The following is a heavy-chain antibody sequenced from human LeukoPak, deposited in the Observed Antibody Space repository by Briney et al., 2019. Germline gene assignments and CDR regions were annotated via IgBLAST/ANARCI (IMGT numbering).Heavy chain of an antibody. D-gene: IGHD4-23*01. CDR3: ATAPFYGGNSAANY. CDR2: FDPEDDKT. V-gene: IGHV1-24*01. Sequence: ASVKVSCKVPGYTLTELSMHWVRQAPGKGLEWMGGFDPEDDKTIYAQKFQGRITMTEDTSTDTAYMELSSLRSEDTAVYYCATAPFYGGNSAANYWGQGTLVAVSS. J-gene: IGHJ4*02. CDR1: GYTLTELS.